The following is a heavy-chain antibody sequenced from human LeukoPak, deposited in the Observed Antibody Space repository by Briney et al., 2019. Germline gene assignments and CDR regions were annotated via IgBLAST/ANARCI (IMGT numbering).Heavy chain of an antibody. D-gene: IGHD3-10*01. CDR3: ARSRTSAGGDFDY. V-gene: IGHV4-34*01. Sequence: PSETLSLTCTVSGGSISSYYWSWIRQPPGKGLEWIGEINHSGSTNYNPSLKSRVTISVDTSKNQFSLKLSSVIAADTAVYYCARSRTSAGGDFDYWGQGTLVTVSS. CDR1: GGSISSYY. J-gene: IGHJ4*02. CDR2: INHSGST.